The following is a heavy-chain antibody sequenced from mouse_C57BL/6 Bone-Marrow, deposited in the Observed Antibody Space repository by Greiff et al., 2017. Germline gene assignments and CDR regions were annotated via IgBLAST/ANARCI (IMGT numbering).Heavy chain of an antibody. CDR1: GYAFSSYW. Sequence: VQLQQSGAELVKPGASVKISCKASGYAFSSYWRNWVKQRPGKGLEGIGQIYPGDGDTNYNGKFKGKAKLTADKSSSTAYMQLSSLTSEDSAVYFCAREGTRAMDYWGQGTSVTVSS. D-gene: IGHD3-3*01. J-gene: IGHJ4*01. V-gene: IGHV1-80*01. CDR2: IYPGDGDT. CDR3: AREGTRAMDY.